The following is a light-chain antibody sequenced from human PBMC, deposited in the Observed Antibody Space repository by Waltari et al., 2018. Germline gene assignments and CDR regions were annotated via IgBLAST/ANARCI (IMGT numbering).Light chain of an antibody. CDR1: QGVKYY. J-gene: IGKJ2*03. Sequence: DIQMTQSPSSLSASVGDTVTITCRASQGVKYYLNWFQQKPGTAPKLLISAASTLGNGVPSRFSGSGSGTEFTLTITSLQPADFAVYYCLQHYTYPYSFGQGTKIEIK. V-gene: IGKV1-17*01. CDR2: AAS. CDR3: LQHYTYPYS.